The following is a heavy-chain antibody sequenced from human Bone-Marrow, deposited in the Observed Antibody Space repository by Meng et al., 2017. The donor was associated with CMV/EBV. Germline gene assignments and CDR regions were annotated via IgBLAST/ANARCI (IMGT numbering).Heavy chain of an antibody. CDR1: GTFSSYT. Sequence: GTFSSYTIDWVRQAPGQGLEWMGRIIPILGIANYAQQFQGRVTITADKSTSTAYMELSSLRSEDTAVYYCARDFVPYSSSPHNWFDPWGQGTLVTVSS. CDR2: IIPILGIA. D-gene: IGHD6-6*01. CDR3: ARDFVPYSSSPHNWFDP. V-gene: IGHV1-69*04. J-gene: IGHJ5*02.